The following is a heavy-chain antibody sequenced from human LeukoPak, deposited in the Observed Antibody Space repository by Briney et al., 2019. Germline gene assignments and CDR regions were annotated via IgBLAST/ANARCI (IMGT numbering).Heavy chain of an antibody. J-gene: IGHJ4*02. Sequence: SETLSLTCTVSGGSISGGGYYWSWIRQHPGKGLEWIGYIYYSGSTYYNPSLKSRVTISVDTSKNQFSLKLSSVTAADTAVYYCARGRYYYGSGSYYRRFDYWGQGTLVTVSS. D-gene: IGHD3-10*01. CDR3: ARGRYYYGSGSYYRRFDY. CDR2: IYYSGST. CDR1: GGSISGGGYY. V-gene: IGHV4-31*03.